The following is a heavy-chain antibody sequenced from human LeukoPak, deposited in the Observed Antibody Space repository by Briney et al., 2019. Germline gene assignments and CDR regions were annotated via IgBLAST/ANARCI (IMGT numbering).Heavy chain of an antibody. D-gene: IGHD3-3*01. J-gene: IGHJ3*02. Sequence: KASETLSLTCTVSGGSISSSSYYWGWIRQPPGKGLEWIGSSYYSGSTYYNPSLKSRVTISVDTSKNQFSLKLSSVTAADTAVYYCSRETSTFGVVIDSFDAFDIWGQGTMVTVSS. CDR1: GGSISSSSYY. CDR2: SYYSGST. V-gene: IGHV4-39*07. CDR3: SRETSTFGVVIDSFDAFDI.